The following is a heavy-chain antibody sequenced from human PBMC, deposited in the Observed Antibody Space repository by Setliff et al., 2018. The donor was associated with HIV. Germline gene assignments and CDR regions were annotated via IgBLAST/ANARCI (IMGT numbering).Heavy chain of an antibody. D-gene: IGHD3-3*01. CDR2: INAGKGNT. CDR3: ARGRYDDFWSGYYYFDY. V-gene: IGHV1-3*03. Sequence: ASVKVSCKASGYTFTTYAIHWVRQAPGQSLEWMGWINAGKGNTKYSQDFQGRVTITRDTSASTAYMELSSLRSEDMAVYYCARGRYDDFWSGYYYFDYWGQGTLVTVSS. CDR1: GYTFTTYA. J-gene: IGHJ4*02.